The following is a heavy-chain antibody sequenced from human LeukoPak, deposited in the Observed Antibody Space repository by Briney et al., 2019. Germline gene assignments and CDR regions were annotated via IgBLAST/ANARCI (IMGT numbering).Heavy chain of an antibody. Sequence: GGSLRLSCAASGFTFTTYAMGWVRQAPGKGLEWVSSIKGGGGDPFYADSVKGRFTISRDNSKNTLFLQLNGLRAEDSAVYYCAKGGHDFNPFYWWGQGTLVTVSS. CDR3: AKGGHDFNPFYW. V-gene: IGHV3-23*01. CDR1: GFTFTTYA. J-gene: IGHJ4*02. D-gene: IGHD2-21*02. CDR2: IKGGGGDP.